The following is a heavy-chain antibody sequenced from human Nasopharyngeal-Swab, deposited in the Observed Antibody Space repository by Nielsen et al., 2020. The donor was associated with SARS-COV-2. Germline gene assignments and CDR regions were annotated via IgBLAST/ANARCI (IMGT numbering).Heavy chain of an antibody. Sequence: VRQMPGKGLEWVAVISYDGSNKYYADSVKGRFTISRDNSKNTLYLQMNSLRAEDTAVYYCAKELARAYLDYYFDYWGQGTLVTASPQ. J-gene: IGHJ4*02. CDR2: ISYDGSNK. V-gene: IGHV3-30*18. D-gene: IGHD2-8*01. CDR3: AKELARAYLDYYFDY.